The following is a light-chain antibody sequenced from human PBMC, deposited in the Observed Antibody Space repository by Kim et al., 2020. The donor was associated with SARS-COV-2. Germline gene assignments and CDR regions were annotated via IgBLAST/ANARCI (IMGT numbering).Light chain of an antibody. CDR1: QSVSSSY. Sequence: PGEKATLACRASQSVSSSYLAWYQQKPGQAPRLLIYGASSRATGIPDRFSGSGSGTDFTLTISRLEPEDFAVYYCQQYGSSPPWTFGQGTKVDIK. V-gene: IGKV3-20*01. J-gene: IGKJ1*01. CDR2: GAS. CDR3: QQYGSSPPWT.